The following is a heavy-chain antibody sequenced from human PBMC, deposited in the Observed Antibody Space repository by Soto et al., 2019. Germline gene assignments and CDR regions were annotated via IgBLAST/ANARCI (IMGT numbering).Heavy chain of an antibody. V-gene: IGHV4-34*01. CDR1: GGSFSGYY. Sequence: QVQLQQWGAGLLKPSETLSLTCAVYGGSFSGYYWSWIRQPPGKGLEWIGEINHSGSTNYNPSLKSRVTISVDTSKNQFSLKLSSVTAADTAVYYCARGAPRYYCSGGSCYYHPWGQGTLVTVSS. CDR3: ARGAPRYYCSGGSCYYHP. CDR2: INHSGST. J-gene: IGHJ5*02. D-gene: IGHD2-15*01.